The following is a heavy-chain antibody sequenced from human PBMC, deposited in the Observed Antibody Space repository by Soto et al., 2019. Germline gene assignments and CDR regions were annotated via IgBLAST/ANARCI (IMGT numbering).Heavy chain of an antibody. J-gene: IGHJ5*02. CDR3: ARPYSSSSNWFDP. CDR1: GYSFTSYW. Sequence: PGESLKISCKASGYSFTSYWIGWVRQKPGKGLEWMGIIFPGDSDTRYSPSFQGQVTIPAVKSINTAFLQWSSLKASDTAIYYCARPYSSSSNWFDPWGQGTLVTVSS. CDR2: IFPGDSDT. V-gene: IGHV5-51*01. D-gene: IGHD6-6*01.